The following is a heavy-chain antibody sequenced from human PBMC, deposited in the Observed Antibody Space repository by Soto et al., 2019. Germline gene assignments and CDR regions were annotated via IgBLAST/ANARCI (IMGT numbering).Heavy chain of an antibody. Sequence: QVQLVQSGAEVKKPGASVKVSCKTSGYTFTRYDINWVRQATGQGLEWMGWMNPKSGYTGSAQRFQGRITMTRDTSINTAYMELSSLRSEDTAMYYCARTDGALDYWGQGTLVTVSS. CDR1: GYTFTRYD. CDR3: ARTDGALDY. D-gene: IGHD4-17*01. CDR2: MNPKSGYT. J-gene: IGHJ4*01. V-gene: IGHV1-8*01.